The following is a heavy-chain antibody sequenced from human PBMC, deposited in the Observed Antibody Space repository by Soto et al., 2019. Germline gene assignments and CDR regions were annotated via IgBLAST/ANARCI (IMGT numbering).Heavy chain of an antibody. CDR1: GGTFSIYG. J-gene: IGHJ6*02. D-gene: IGHD6-6*01. Sequence: SVKVSCKASGGTFSIYGINWVRQAPGQGLEWMGGTIPIFRTADYAQKFQGRVTIAADESTSTAYMELRSLRSEDTAVYYCATGPYSSSSYYSYYYYDLDVWGQGTTVTVSS. CDR2: TIPIFRTA. V-gene: IGHV1-69*13. CDR3: ATGPYSSSSYYSYYYYDLDV.